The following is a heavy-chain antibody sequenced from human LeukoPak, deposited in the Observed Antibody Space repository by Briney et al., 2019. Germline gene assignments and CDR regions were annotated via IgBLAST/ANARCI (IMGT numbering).Heavy chain of an antibody. CDR3: ATLTTDSSGYSDWFDP. CDR1: GYTFTSSD. D-gene: IGHD3-22*01. CDR2: MNPNSGNT. Sequence: ASVKVSCKASGYTFTSSDINWVRQATGQGLEWVGWMNPNSGNTGYAHKFQGRVTITRNNALSTAYMELSSLRSEDTAVYYCATLTTDSSGYSDWFDPWGQGTLVTVSS. J-gene: IGHJ5*02. V-gene: IGHV1-8*03.